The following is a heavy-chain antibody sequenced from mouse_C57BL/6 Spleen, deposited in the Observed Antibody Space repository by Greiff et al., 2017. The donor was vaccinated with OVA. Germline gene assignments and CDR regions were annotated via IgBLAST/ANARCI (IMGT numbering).Heavy chain of an antibody. CDR3: ARDPLTGTERVYFDV. J-gene: IGHJ1*03. CDR1: GFTFSSYA. D-gene: IGHD4-1*01. Sequence: EVKLVESGGGLVKPGGSLKLSCAASGFTFSSYAMSWVRQTPEKRLEWVATISDGGSYTYYPDNVKGRFTISRDNAKNNLYLQMSHLKSEDTAMYYCARDPLTGTERVYFDVWGTGTTVTVSS. V-gene: IGHV5-4*01. CDR2: ISDGGSYT.